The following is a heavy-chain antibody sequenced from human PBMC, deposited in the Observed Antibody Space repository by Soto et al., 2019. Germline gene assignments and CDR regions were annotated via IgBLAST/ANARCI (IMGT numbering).Heavy chain of an antibody. V-gene: IGHV4-59*01. J-gene: IGHJ5*02. CDR1: GGSISSYY. CDR3: ARDSSSWYNWLDP. Sequence: SETLSLTCTVSGGSISSYYWSWIRQPPGKGLEWIGYIYYSGSTNYSPSLKSRVTISVDTSKNQFSLKLSSVTAADTAVYYCARDSSSWYNWLDPWGQGTLVTVSS. CDR2: IYYSGST. D-gene: IGHD6-13*01.